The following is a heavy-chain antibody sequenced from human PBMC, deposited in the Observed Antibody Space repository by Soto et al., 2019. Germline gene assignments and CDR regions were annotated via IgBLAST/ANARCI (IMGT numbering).Heavy chain of an antibody. CDR2: IIPIFGTA. Sequence: GASVKVSCKASGGTFSSYAISWVRQAPGQGLEWMGGIIPIFGTANYAQKFQGRVTITADESTSTAYMELSSLRSEDTAVYYCARVATYYDFWSGFLWFDPWGQGTLVTVPQ. CDR1: GGTFSSYA. CDR3: ARVATYYDFWSGFLWFDP. D-gene: IGHD3-3*01. V-gene: IGHV1-69*13. J-gene: IGHJ5*02.